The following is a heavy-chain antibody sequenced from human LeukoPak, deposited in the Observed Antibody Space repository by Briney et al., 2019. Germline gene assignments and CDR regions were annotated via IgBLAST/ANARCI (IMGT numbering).Heavy chain of an antibody. V-gene: IGHV1-46*01. D-gene: IGHD2-15*01. CDR2: INPSGETT. CDR1: GYTFTDYY. CDR3: ARVSEGGGSSNAFDY. J-gene: IGHJ4*02. Sequence: ASVTVSCKASGYTFTDYYIHWVRQAPGQGLEWMGIINPSGETTSYAQKFQGRVTMTRDMSTSTVYLELSSLRSEDTAVYYCARVSEGGGSSNAFDYWGQGTLVTVSS.